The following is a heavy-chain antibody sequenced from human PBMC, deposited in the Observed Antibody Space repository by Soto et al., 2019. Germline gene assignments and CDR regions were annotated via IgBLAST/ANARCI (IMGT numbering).Heavy chain of an antibody. CDR2: VYYSGST. CDR1: GGSISNNY. CDR3: ARRYSSSFDY. D-gene: IGHD6-13*01. J-gene: IGHJ4*02. Sequence: PSETLSLTCTVSGGSISNNYWTWIRQPPGKGLEWIGNVYYSGSTNYNPSLKSRVTISVDTSKNQFSLKLSSVTAADTAVYYCARRYSSSFDYWGQGTLVTVSS. V-gene: IGHV4-59*08.